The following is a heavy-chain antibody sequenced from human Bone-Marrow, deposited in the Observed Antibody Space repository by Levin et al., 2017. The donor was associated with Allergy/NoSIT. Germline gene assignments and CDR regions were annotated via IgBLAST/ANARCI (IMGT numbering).Heavy chain of an antibody. V-gene: IGHV4-30-2*01. CDR3: VRSAQDYGDYAALPGHWFDP. D-gene: IGHD4-17*01. Sequence: SQTLSLTCTVSGDSISSGVFSWAWIRQPLGKGLEWIGYIYDRGSAYYNPSLENRVALSIDKSKNQFSLRLRSVTAADTAMYYCVRSAQDYGDYAALPGHWFDPWGQGILVTVSS. CDR1: GDSISSGVFS. CDR2: IYDRGSA. J-gene: IGHJ5*02.